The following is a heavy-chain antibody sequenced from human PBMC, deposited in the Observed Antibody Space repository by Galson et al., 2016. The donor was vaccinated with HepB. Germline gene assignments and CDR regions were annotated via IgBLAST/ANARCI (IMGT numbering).Heavy chain of an antibody. CDR3: AKSQFALPDSGWFNAFDL. CDR1: GFAFHSYT. D-gene: IGHD6-19*01. Sequence: SLRLSCAASGFAFHSYTMGWVRQAPGKGLQWVSDITPSGASTYYADPVTGRFTISRDNSKTTLYVQMNSLRVDDSAIYYCAKSQFALPDSGWFNAFDLWGQGTMVTVSS. CDR2: ITPSGAST. J-gene: IGHJ3*01. V-gene: IGHV3-23*01.